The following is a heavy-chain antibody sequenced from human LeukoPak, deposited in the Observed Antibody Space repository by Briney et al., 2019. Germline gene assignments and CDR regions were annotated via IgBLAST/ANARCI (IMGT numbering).Heavy chain of an antibody. CDR2: IYHSGST. CDR1: GYSISSGYY. CDR3: ARDRYYDILTGYYSTSGWFDP. D-gene: IGHD3-9*01. Sequence: PSETLSLTCTVSGYSISSGYYWGWIRQPPGKGLEWIGSIYHSGSTYYNPSLKSRVTISVDTSKNQFSLKLSSVTAADTAVYYCARDRYYDILTGYYSTSGWFDPWGQGNLVSVSS. V-gene: IGHV4-38-2*02. J-gene: IGHJ5*02.